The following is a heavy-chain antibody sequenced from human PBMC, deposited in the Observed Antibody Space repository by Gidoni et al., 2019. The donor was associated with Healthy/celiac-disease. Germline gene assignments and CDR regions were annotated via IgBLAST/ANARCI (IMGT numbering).Heavy chain of an antibody. CDR2: ISAYKCNT. CDR1: GYTFTSYR. CDR3: ARDSGYCSGGSCYWVDY. Sequence: QVQLVQFGAEVKQPGVSVKVSCKASGYTFTSYRIRWVRQAPVQGLEWMGWISAYKCNTNYAQKLQGRVTMTTDTTTSTAYMELRSLRSDDTAVYYCARDSGYCSGGSCYWVDYWGQGTLVTVSS. V-gene: IGHV1-18*01. J-gene: IGHJ4*02. D-gene: IGHD2-15*01.